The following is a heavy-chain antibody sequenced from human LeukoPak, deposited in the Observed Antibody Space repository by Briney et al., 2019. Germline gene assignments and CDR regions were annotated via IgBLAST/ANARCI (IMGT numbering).Heavy chain of an antibody. CDR1: GFTVSSNY. Sequence: GGSLRLSCAASGFTVSSNYMSWVRQAPGKGLEWVSVIYSGGSTYYADSVKGRFTISRDNSKNTLYLQMNSLRAEDTAVYYCAKDRSHYYDSSGYYYAPLDYWGQGTLVTVSS. V-gene: IGHV3-66*01. J-gene: IGHJ4*02. D-gene: IGHD3-22*01. CDR2: IYSGGST. CDR3: AKDRSHYYDSSGYYYAPLDY.